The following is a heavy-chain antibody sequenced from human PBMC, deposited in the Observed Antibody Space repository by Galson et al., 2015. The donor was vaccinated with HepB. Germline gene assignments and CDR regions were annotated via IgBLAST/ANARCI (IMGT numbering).Heavy chain of an antibody. CDR2: IWYDGSNK. J-gene: IGHJ3*02. CDR1: GFTFSSYG. Sequence: SLRLSCAASGFTFSSYGMHWVRQAPGKGLEWVAVIWYDGSNKYYADSVKGRFTISRDNSKNTLYLQMNSLRAEDTAVYYCARGGGMIVVDDAFDIWGQGTMVTVSS. D-gene: IGHD3-22*01. CDR3: ARGGGMIVVDDAFDI. V-gene: IGHV3-33*01.